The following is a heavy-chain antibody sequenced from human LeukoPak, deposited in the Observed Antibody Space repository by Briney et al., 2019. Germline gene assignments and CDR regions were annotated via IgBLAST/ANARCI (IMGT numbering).Heavy chain of an antibody. CDR2: ISGSGGST. Sequence: PGGSLRLSCAASGFTFSSYAMSWVRQAPGKGLEWVSGISGSGGSTYYADSVKGRFTISRDNSKNTLYLQMNSLRAEDTAVYYCAKDRSRVKNWNPFDYWGQGTLVTVSS. V-gene: IGHV3-23*01. CDR3: AKDRSRVKNWNPFDY. D-gene: IGHD1-1*01. CDR1: GFTFSSYA. J-gene: IGHJ4*02.